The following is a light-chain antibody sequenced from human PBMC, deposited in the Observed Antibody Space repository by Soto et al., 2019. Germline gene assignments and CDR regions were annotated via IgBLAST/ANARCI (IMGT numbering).Light chain of an antibody. Sequence: QSVLTQPPSASGTPGQRVTISCSGSESNIGGHLNPVYWFQQLPGTAPKLLLYKNNQRPSGVPDRFSGSNSDTSASLAISGLRSEDEADYYCAAWDDSLSAYVFGTGTKVTVL. J-gene: IGLJ1*01. V-gene: IGLV1-47*01. CDR1: ESNIGGHLNP. CDR3: AAWDDSLSAYV. CDR2: KNN.